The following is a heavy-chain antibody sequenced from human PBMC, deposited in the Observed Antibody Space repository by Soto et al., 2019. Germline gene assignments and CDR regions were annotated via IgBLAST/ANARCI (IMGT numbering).Heavy chain of an antibody. V-gene: IGHV3-23*01. CDR3: AKGKAHTLFGVDTRFDS. CDR1: AFPFGSHA. J-gene: IGHJ4*02. CDR2: VSGNGGTT. Sequence: PRGSLRLSCPASAFPFGSHAMSWVRQAPGKGLEWVSLVSGNGGTTNYADSVKGRCTISRDNSQKTLYLQMNSLRAEDTAIYYCAKGKAHTLFGVDTRFDSWGQGTLVTVSS. D-gene: IGHD3-3*01.